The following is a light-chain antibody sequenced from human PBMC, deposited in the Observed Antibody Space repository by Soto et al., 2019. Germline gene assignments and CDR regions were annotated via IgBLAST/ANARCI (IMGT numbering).Light chain of an antibody. Sequence: QSALIQPASVSGSAGQSITISCTGTSGDVDAFDYVSWYQQHPGKAPKLMIFEVSDRPSGVSDRFSGSKSGSTASLTISGLQAEDEADYFCTSFTSSSTQVFGTGTKVTVL. V-gene: IGLV2-14*01. J-gene: IGLJ1*01. CDR1: SGDVDAFDY. CDR2: EVS. CDR3: TSFTSSSTQV.